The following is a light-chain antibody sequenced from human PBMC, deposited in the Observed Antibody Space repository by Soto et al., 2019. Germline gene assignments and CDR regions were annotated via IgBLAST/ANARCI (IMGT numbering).Light chain of an antibody. CDR2: GAS. Sequence: EIVMTQSPATLSLSPGERATLSCRASQSVSNSYLAWYQHKPGQAPRLLIYGASSRVTGIPDRFSGSGSGTDFTLTISRLEPEDFAVYYCQQYGSSGTFGQGTKVDIK. CDR3: QQYGSSGT. CDR1: QSVSNSY. J-gene: IGKJ1*01. V-gene: IGKV3-20*01.